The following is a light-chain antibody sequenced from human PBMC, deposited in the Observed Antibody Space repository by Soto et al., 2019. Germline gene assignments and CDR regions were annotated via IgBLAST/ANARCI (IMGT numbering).Light chain of an antibody. J-gene: IGKJ2*01. CDR1: QHFSSN. CDR2: RAA. V-gene: IGKV3-15*01. Sequence: EIVMTQSPATLSVSPGGSATLSCRASQHFSSNFAWYRQKPGQAPTLLIYRAATSATGIPARFSGSGSGTEFTLTISSLQSEDFAVYYCQQYNNWPYTFGQGTKLEIK. CDR3: QQYNNWPYT.